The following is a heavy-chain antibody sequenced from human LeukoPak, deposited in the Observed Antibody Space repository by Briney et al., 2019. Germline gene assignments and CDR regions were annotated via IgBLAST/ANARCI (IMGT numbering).Heavy chain of an antibody. CDR3: ARVLRFLEWFYYYGMDV. CDR1: GFTFSSYA. D-gene: IGHD3-3*01. V-gene: IGHV3-30*04. CDR2: ISYDGRNK. Sequence: GGSLRLSCAASGFTFSSYAMHWVRQAPGKGLEWVAVISYDGRNKYYADSVKGRFTISRGNSKNTLYLQINSLRAEHTAVYYCARVLRFLEWFYYYGMDVWGQGPTVTVSS. J-gene: IGHJ6*02.